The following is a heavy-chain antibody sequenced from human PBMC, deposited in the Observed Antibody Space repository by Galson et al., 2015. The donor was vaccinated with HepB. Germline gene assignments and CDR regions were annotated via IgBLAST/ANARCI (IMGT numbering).Heavy chain of an antibody. J-gene: IGHJ4*02. CDR2: ISGSGGGT. V-gene: IGHV3-23*01. CDR1: GFTFSSYA. CDR3: AKLIVVVLAAISPSWQDY. D-gene: IGHD2-2*02. Sequence: LRLSCAASGFTFSSYALSWVRQAPGKGLEWVSAISGSGGGTYYADSVKGRFSISRDNSKNTLYLQMNSLRAEDTAVYYCAKLIVVVLAAISPSWQDYWGQGTLVTVSS.